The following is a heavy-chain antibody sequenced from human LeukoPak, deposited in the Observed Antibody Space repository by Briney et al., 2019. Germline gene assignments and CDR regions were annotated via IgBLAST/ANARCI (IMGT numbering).Heavy chain of an antibody. V-gene: IGHV1-18*01. CDR3: ARGVMGFSNHDNWFDP. CDR1: GYTFTSYG. Sequence: AAVKVSCKASGYTFTSYGISWVRQAPVQGLEWMGWISAYNGNTNYAQKLQGRVTMTTDTSTSTAYMELRSLRSDDTAVYYCARGVMGFSNHDNWFDPWGQGTLVTVSS. J-gene: IGHJ5*02. D-gene: IGHD1-14*01. CDR2: ISAYNGNT.